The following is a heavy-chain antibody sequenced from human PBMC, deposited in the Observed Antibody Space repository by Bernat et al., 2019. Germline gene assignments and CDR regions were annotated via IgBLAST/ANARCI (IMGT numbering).Heavy chain of an antibody. D-gene: IGHD3-22*01. CDR2: FWANGINK. CDR3: AIDYCVSDHYSILDS. CDR1: GFTFSGHG. V-gene: IGHV3-33*01. J-gene: IGHJ4*02. Sequence: QVRLVESGGGVVQPGTSLTLSCAASGFTFSGHGVHWVRQAPGKGLERVAVFWANGINKYYVESVQGRFTISRDESKNTMYLQMYSLRVEDTAVYYWAIDYCVSDHYSILDSWGQGTLVTVSS.